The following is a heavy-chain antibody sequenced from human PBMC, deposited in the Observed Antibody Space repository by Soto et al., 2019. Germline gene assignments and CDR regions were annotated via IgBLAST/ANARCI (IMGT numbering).Heavy chain of an antibody. CDR3: VRGVLS. Sequence: QTLSHRYNVSEGTSSSVCYYWTWIRQHPGKGLEWIGNIHHSGSTFYNPSLKSRVSISVDTSKNQFSLKLSSVTAADTAVYFCVRGVLSWGQGTLVSVSS. J-gene: IGHJ1*01. CDR2: IHHSGST. D-gene: IGHD3-10*01. CDR1: EGTSSSVCYY. V-gene: IGHV4-31*03.